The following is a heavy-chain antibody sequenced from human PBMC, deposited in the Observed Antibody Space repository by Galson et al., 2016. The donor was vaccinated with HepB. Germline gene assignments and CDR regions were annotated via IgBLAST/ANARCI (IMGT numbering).Heavy chain of an antibody. V-gene: IGHV3-30*18. CDR3: AKDALAHYYFGSGNSVDY. J-gene: IGHJ4*02. Sequence: SLRLSCAASGFTFSTYAMNWVRQAPGKGLEWAAVISYDGSNKYYADSVKGRFTISRDNSKNTLYLQMNSLKAEVTAVYYCAKDALAHYYFGSGNSVDYWGQGTLVTVSS. CDR1: GFTFSTYA. D-gene: IGHD3-10*01. CDR2: ISYDGSNK.